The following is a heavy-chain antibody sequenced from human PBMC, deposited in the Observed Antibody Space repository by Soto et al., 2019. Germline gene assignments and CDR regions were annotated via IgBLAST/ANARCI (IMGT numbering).Heavy chain of an antibody. V-gene: IGHV1-69*13. J-gene: IGHJ4*02. Sequence: GASVKVSFKASGGTFSSYAISWVRQAPGQGLEWMGGIIPIFGTANYAQKFQGRVTITADESTSTAYMELSSLRSEDTAVYYCAREAYSSGGGNYFDYWGQGTLVTVSS. CDR1: GGTFSSYA. CDR2: IIPIFGTA. D-gene: IGHD6-19*01. CDR3: AREAYSSGGGNYFDY.